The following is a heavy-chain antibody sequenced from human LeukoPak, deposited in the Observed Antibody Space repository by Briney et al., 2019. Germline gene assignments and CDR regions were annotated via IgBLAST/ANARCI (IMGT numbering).Heavy chain of an antibody. J-gene: IGHJ4*02. Sequence: PETLSLTCTVSGASISSHYWSWIRQPPEKGLEWIGYVHYSGNTNYNSSLRSRVTMSLDTSKNQISLRLTSVTAADTAVYYCARGGWSLDYWGQGTLVTVSS. CDR1: GASISSHY. V-gene: IGHV4-59*11. CDR2: VHYSGNT. D-gene: IGHD6-19*01. CDR3: ARGGWSLDY.